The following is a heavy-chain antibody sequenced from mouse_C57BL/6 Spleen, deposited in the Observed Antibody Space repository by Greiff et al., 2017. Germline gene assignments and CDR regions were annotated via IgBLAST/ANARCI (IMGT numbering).Heavy chain of an antibody. CDR2: ISYDGSN. Sequence: DVQLVESGPGLVKPSQSLSLTCSVTGYSITSGYYWNWIRQFPGNKLEWMGYISYDGSNNYNPSLKNRISITRDTSKNQFFLKLNSVTTEDTATYYCARDYYGSSPFDYWGQGTTLTVSS. CDR1: GYSITSGYY. D-gene: IGHD1-1*01. CDR3: ARDYYGSSPFDY. J-gene: IGHJ2*01. V-gene: IGHV3-6*01.